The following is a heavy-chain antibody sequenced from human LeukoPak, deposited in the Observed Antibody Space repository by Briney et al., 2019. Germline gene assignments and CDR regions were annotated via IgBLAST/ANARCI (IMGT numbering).Heavy chain of an antibody. Sequence: GASVKVSCKASGYTFTGYYMHWVRQAPGQGLEWMGWINPNSGGTNYARKFQGWVTMTRDTSTSTVYMELSSLRSEDTAVYYCARVAYSSGWYSDPYFDYWGQGTLVTVSS. J-gene: IGHJ4*02. V-gene: IGHV1-2*04. CDR3: ARVAYSSGWYSDPYFDY. D-gene: IGHD6-19*01. CDR1: GYTFTGYY. CDR2: INPNSGGT.